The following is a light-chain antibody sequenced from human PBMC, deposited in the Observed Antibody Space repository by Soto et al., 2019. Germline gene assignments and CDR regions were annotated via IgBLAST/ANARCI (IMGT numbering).Light chain of an antibody. CDR2: TNT. Sequence: QSVLTQPLSVSGAPGQRVTISCTGSSSNIGADYHVHWYQQLPGTAPKLLIYTNTNRPSGVPDRFSASKSGTSASLAITGLQAEDEADYYCQSYDISLSAWVFGGGTKLTVL. CDR3: QSYDISLSAWV. J-gene: IGLJ2*01. V-gene: IGLV1-40*01. CDR1: SSNIGADYH.